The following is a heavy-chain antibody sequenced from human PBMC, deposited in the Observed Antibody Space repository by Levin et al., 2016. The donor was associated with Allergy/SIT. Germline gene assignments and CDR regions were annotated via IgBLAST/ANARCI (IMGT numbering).Heavy chain of an antibody. V-gene: IGHV3-23*01. Sequence: VRQAPGKGLEWVSAISGSGGSTYYADSVKGRFTISRDNSKNTLYLQMNSLRAEDTAVYYCAKASRAGYYFDYWGQGTLVTVSS. J-gene: IGHJ4*02. CDR3: AKASRAGYYFDY. CDR2: ISGSGGST.